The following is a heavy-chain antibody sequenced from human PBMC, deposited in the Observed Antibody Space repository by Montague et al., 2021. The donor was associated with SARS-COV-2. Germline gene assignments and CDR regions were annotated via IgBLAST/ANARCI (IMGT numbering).Heavy chain of an antibody. D-gene: IGHD3/OR15-3a*01. CDR1: GFTFSSYA. J-gene: IGHJ4*02. CDR2: ISSSDGTT. V-gene: IGHV3-23*01. Sequence: SLRLSCAASGFTFSSYAMNWVRQAPGKGLEWVSSISSSDGTTYYADSXKGRFTVSRDSSKNTLYLQMNSLRVEDTAVYYCARGFNCEDWGCFDYWGQGTLVTVSS. CDR3: ARGFNCEDWGCFDY.